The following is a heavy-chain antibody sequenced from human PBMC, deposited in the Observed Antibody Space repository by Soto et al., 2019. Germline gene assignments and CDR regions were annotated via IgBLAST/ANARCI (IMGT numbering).Heavy chain of an antibody. J-gene: IGHJ6*02. V-gene: IGHV3-33*01. CDR2: IWYDGSNK. Sequence: QVQLVESGGGVVQPGRSLRLSCAASGFTFSSYGMHWVRQAPGKGLEWVAVIWYDGSNKYYADSVKGRFTISRDNSKNTLYLQMNSLRVEDTAVYYCARVHIVGASWCGMDVWGQGTTVTVSS. CDR1: GFTFSSYG. D-gene: IGHD1-26*01. CDR3: ARVHIVGASWCGMDV.